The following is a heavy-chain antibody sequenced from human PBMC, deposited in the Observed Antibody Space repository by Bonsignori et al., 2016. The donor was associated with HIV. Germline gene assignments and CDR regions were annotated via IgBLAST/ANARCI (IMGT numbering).Heavy chain of an antibody. D-gene: IGHD3-3*02. J-gene: IGHJ4*02. CDR3: ACRGQAFPGLAF. Sequence: GGSLRLSCAASGFTFSNSWMHWVRQAPGKGLVWVSRINTDGSSTDYADSVKGRFFVSRDNAKNTLYLQVDSLRAEDTAVYYCACRGQAFPGLAFWGQGTLVTVSS. CDR1: GFTFSNSW. V-gene: IGHV3-74*01. CDR2: INTDGSST.